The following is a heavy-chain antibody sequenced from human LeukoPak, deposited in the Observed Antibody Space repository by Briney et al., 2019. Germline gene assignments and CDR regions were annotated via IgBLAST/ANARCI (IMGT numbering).Heavy chain of an antibody. J-gene: IGHJ4*02. V-gene: IGHV3-74*01. D-gene: IGHD4-23*01. Sequence: GGSLRLSRAASGFTFSSYWMHWVRQAPGKGLVWVSRINSDGSSTSYADSVKGRFTISRDNAKNTPYLQMNSLRAEDTSVYYCARVRGNYEYFDYWGQGTLVTVSS. CDR2: INSDGSST. CDR3: ARVRGNYEYFDY. CDR1: GFTFSSYW.